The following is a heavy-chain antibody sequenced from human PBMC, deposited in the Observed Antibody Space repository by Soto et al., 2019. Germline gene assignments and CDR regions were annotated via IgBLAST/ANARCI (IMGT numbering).Heavy chain of an antibody. CDR3: ARDLLGDGEVYYYDSSGYYPLHY. V-gene: IGHV1-2*02. J-gene: IGHJ4*02. CDR2: INPNSGGT. D-gene: IGHD3-22*01. Sequence: QVQLVQSGAEVKKPGASVKVSCKASGYTFTGYYMHWVRQAPGQGLEWMGWINPNSGGTNYAQKFQGRVTMTRDTYISTDYMELSRLRSADTAVYYCARDLLGDGEVYYYDSSGYYPLHYWGKGTLVTVSS. CDR1: GYTFTGYY.